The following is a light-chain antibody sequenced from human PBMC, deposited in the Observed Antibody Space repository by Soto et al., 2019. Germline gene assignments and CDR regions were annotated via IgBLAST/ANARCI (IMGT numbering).Light chain of an antibody. CDR1: QGIRDD. CDR3: LQDYSYPWT. V-gene: IGKV1-6*01. CDR2: TAS. J-gene: IGKJ1*01. Sequence: IQMTPSPSSLSSSVGDRVTLSCRASQGIRDDLGWYQQKPGKAPKLLIYTASNLQSGVPSRFSGSGSGTDFTLTISSLQPGDFATYYCLQDYSYPWTFGQGTKVDI.